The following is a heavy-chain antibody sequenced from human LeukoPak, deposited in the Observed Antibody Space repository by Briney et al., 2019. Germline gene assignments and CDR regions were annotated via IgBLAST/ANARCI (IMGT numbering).Heavy chain of an antibody. Sequence: GGSLSLSCAASGFTFSSYAMSWVRQAPGKGLEWVSSISGSNSYIFYADSVKGRFTVSRDNAKDSLYLQMNSLRAEDTAVYYCARALTTLTYEGYWGQGTLVTVSS. CDR1: GFTFSSYA. D-gene: IGHD1-1*01. CDR3: ARALTTLTYEGY. J-gene: IGHJ4*02. V-gene: IGHV3-21*01. CDR2: ISGSNSYI.